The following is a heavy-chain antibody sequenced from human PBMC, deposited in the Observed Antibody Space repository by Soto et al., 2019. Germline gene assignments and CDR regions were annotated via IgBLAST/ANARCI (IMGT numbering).Heavy chain of an antibody. V-gene: IGHV3-21*01. D-gene: IGHD2-15*01. CDR2: ISSSSSYI. J-gene: IGHJ4*02. CDR1: GFTFSSYS. CDR3: ARDRRCSGGSCFDY. Sequence: EVQLVESGGGLVKPGGSLRLSCAASGFTFSSYSMNWVRQAPGKGLEWVSPISSSSSYIYYADSVKGRFTISRDNAKNSLYLQMNSLRAEDTAVYYCARDRRCSGGSCFDYWGQGTLVTVSS.